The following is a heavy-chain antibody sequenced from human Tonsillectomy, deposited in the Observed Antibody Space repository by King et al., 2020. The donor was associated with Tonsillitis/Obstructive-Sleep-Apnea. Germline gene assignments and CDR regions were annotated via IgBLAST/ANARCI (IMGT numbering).Heavy chain of an antibody. V-gene: IGHV1-2*02. CDR3: ATVPYYYDFTSPSPGAFCI. CDR1: GYTFTGYY. CDR2: INPNSNYT. J-gene: IGHJ3*02. D-gene: IGHD3-22*01. Sequence: QLVQSGAEVKKPGASVKVSCKASGYTFTGYYINWVRQAPGQGLEWMGWINPNSNYTNCAQSFQGRVTMTGDTSINTAYMELNRLRSDDTAVYYCATVPYYYDFTSPSPGAFCIWGQGTMVTVSS.